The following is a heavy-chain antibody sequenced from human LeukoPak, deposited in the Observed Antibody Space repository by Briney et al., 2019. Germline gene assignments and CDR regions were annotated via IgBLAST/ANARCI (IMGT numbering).Heavy chain of an antibody. Sequence: PGGSLRLSCSASGFTFSSYAMHWVRQASGKGLEYVSTISNNGAGTYYADSVKGRFTISRDNSKNTLYLQMSSLRTEDTAVYYCQTMVTGQRNWGQGTLVTVSS. CDR3: QTMVTGQRN. CDR2: ISNNGAGT. CDR1: GFTFSSYA. V-gene: IGHV3-64D*06. J-gene: IGHJ4*02. D-gene: IGHD4-17*01.